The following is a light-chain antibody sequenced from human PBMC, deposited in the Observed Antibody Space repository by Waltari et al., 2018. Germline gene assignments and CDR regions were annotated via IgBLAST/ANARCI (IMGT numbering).Light chain of an antibody. J-gene: IGLJ2*01. CDR1: SSDVGGYNY. CDR3: SSYASISTLI. V-gene: IGLV2-14*01. Sequence: QSALTQPASVSGSPGQSITIPCTGTSSDVGGYNYVSWYQQHPGKAPKPMIYEVNNRPSGVSYRCSGSKSGNTASLTISGLQAEDEANYYCSSYASISTLIFGGGTKLTVL. CDR2: EVN.